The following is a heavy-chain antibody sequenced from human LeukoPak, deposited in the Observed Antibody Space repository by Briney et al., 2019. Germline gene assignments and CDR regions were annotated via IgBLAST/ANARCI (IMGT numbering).Heavy chain of an antibody. CDR1: GFTFSSYA. CDR3: ARGGRDYSNYWFDP. J-gene: IGHJ5*02. CDR2: ISGSGGST. Sequence: GGSLRLSCAASGFTFSSYAMSWVRQAPGKGLEWVSAISGSGGSTYYADSVKGRFTISRDNSKNTLYLQMSSLRAEDTAVYFCARGGRDYSNYWFDPWGQGILVTVSS. D-gene: IGHD4-11*01. V-gene: IGHV3-23*01.